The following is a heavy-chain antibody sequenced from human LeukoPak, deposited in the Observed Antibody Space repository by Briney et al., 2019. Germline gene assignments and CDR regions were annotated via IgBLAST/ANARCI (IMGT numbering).Heavy chain of an antibody. D-gene: IGHD1-26*01. V-gene: IGHV3-23*01. Sequence: GGSLRLSCAASGFTFSSYATSWVRQAPGKGLEWVSAISGSGGNTYYADSVKGRSTISRDNSKNTLYLQMNSLRAEDTAVYYCAKCALGATGVFDIWGQGTMVTVSS. CDR1: GFTFSSYA. CDR3: AKCALGATGVFDI. CDR2: ISGSGGNT. J-gene: IGHJ3*02.